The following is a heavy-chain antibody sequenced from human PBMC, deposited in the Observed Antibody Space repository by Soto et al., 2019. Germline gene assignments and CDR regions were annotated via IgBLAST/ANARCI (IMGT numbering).Heavy chain of an antibody. CDR1: GGSVSSGSYY. CDR3: ARESGGVISSGYFDY. V-gene: IGHV4-61*01. J-gene: IGHJ4*02. D-gene: IGHD3-16*02. Sequence: SETLSLTCTVSGGSVSSGSYYWSWIRQPPGKGLEWIGYIYYTGSTNYNPSLKSRVTISVDTSKNQFSLKLSSVTAADTAVYYCARESGGVISSGYFDYWGQGTLVTVSS. CDR2: IYYTGST.